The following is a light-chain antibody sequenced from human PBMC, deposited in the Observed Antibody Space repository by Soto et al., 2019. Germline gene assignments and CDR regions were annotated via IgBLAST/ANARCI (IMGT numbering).Light chain of an antibody. Sequence: DIVMTQSPDSLAVSLGERATINCKSSQSVSYNSKNYLAWYQQKPGQPPKLLIYWASTRESGVPDRFSGSGSGTDFTLTISSLQAEDVAVYYCQQYYSSPYTFGQGNKLEIK. V-gene: IGKV4-1*01. CDR3: QQYYSSPYT. J-gene: IGKJ2*01. CDR1: QSVSYNSKNY. CDR2: WAS.